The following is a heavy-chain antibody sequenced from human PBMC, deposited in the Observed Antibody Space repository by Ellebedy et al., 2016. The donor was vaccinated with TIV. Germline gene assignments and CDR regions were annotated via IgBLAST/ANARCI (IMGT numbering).Heavy chain of an antibody. CDR3: AREVTRGMDV. Sequence: MPSETLSLTCTVSGGSISSSSYYWGWIRQPPGKGLEWIGSIYYSGSTNYNPSLKSRVTLSVDTSKNQFSLKLSSVTAADTAVYYCAREVTRGMDVWGQGTTVTVSS. D-gene: IGHD4-11*01. V-gene: IGHV4-39*07. CDR1: GGSISSSSYY. CDR2: IYYSGST. J-gene: IGHJ6*02.